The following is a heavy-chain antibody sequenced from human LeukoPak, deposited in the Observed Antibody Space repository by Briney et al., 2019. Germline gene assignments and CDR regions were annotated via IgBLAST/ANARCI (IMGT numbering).Heavy chain of an antibody. CDR1: GGSFSGYY. Sequence: ETLSLTCAVYGGSFSGYYWSWVRQAPGKGLEWVSAISGSGGSTYYADSVKGRFTISRDNSKNTLYLQMNSLRAEDTAVYYCAKDSSGSYPGGFDYWGQGTLVTVSS. CDR3: AKDSSGSYPGGFDY. J-gene: IGHJ4*02. V-gene: IGHV3-23*01. D-gene: IGHD1-26*01. CDR2: ISGSGGST.